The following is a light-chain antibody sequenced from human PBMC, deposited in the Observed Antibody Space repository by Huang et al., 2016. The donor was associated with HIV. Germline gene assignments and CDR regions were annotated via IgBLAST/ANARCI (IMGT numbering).Light chain of an antibody. CDR2: WAS. CDR3: QQYYTTPRT. J-gene: IGKJ3*01. CDR1: QTVLYTSNNENY. V-gene: IGKV4-1*01. Sequence: IVMTQSPDYLPVSLGARAAIKCKSSQTVLYTSNNENYLAWDQHRPGQPPQLLIYWASRRASGVPDRFSGSGSGTDFTLTINGLQPEDVAVYYCQQYYTTPRTFGPGTKVDLK.